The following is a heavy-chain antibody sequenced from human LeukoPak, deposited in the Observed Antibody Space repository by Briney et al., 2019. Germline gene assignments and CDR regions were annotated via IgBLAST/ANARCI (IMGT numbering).Heavy chain of an antibody. CDR3: ARDPLEYYYDSSGQDY. V-gene: IGHV1-69*05. CDR2: IIPIFGTA. Sequence: SVKVSCKASGGTFSSYAISWVRQAPGQGLEWMGGIIPIFGTANYAQKFQGRVTMTTDTSTSTAYMELRSLRSDDTAVYYCARDPLEYYYDSSGQDYWGQGTLVTVSS. J-gene: IGHJ4*02. CDR1: GGTFSSYA. D-gene: IGHD3-22*01.